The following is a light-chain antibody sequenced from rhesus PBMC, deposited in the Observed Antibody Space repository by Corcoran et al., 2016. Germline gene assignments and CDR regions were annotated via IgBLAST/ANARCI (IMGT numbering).Light chain of an antibody. CDR3: QHAYGTPLT. CDR1: ENVNNF. CDR2: KAS. Sequence: DIQMTQSPSSLSASVGDRVTITCRASENVNNFLNWYQQKPGKAPKLLIYKASTWESGVPSRFSGSGSVTDYTFTINSLQPEDVATYYCQHAYGTPLTFGGGTKVEIK. V-gene: IGKV1-74*01. J-gene: IGKJ4*01.